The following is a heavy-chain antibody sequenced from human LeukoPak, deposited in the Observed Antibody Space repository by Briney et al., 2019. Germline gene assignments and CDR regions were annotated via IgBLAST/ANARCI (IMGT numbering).Heavy chain of an antibody. V-gene: IGHV5-51*01. Sequence: GESLKISCKGSGYSFTSYWIGWVRQMPGKGLEWMGIIYPGDSDTRYSPSFQGQVTISADKSISTAYLQWSSLKASDTAMYYRAITYSSGWPDSGNWFDPWGQGTLVTVSS. CDR3: AITYSSGWPDSGNWFDP. CDR1: GYSFTSYW. D-gene: IGHD6-19*01. J-gene: IGHJ5*02. CDR2: IYPGDSDT.